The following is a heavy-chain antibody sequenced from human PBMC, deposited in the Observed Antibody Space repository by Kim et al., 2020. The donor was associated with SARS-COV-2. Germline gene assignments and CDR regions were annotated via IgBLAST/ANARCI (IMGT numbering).Heavy chain of an antibody. J-gene: IGHJ6*02. CDR3: ARAGYYGSGSYIWVGGMDV. CDR1: GFTFSSYA. Sequence: GGSLRLSCAASGFTFSSYAMHWVRQAPGKGLEYVSAISSNGGSTYYANSVKGRFTISRDNSKNTLYLQMGSLRAEDMAVYYCARAGYYGSGSYIWVGGMDVWGQGTTVAVSS. CDR2: ISSNGGST. D-gene: IGHD3-10*01. V-gene: IGHV3-64*01.